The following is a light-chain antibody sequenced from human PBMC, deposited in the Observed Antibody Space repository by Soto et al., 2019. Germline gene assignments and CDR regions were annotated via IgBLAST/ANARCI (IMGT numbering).Light chain of an antibody. J-gene: IGKJ1*01. CDR1: QSVSSNF. CDR2: GAS. V-gene: IGKV3-20*01. CDR3: HHYGSSPRT. Sequence: EIVLTQSPGTLSLSPGDRATLSCRASQSVSSNFLAWYQQKPGQAPRLLIYGASIRATGIPDRFSGSGSGTDFTLTIRRLQHEDFAMYFCHHYGSSPRTFGQGTKVEIK.